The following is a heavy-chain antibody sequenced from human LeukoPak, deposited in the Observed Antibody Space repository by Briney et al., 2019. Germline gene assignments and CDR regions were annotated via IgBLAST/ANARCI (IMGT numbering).Heavy chain of an antibody. Sequence: PGRSLRLSCAASGFTFSSYGMHWVRQAPGKGLERVAVIWYDGSNKYYADSVKGRFTISRDNSKNTLYLQMNSLRAEDTAVYYCARGSGSSQYYFDYWGQGTLVTVSS. J-gene: IGHJ4*02. CDR2: IWYDGSNK. CDR1: GFTFSSYG. V-gene: IGHV3-33*01. CDR3: ARGSGSSQYYFDY. D-gene: IGHD3-10*01.